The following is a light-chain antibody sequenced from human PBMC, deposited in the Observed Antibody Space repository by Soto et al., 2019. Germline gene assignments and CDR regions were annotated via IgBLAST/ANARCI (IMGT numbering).Light chain of an antibody. J-gene: IGKJ1*01. CDR3: QHNNNFRT. Sequence: EIVMTQSPATLSVSPGDRATLSCRASQGVSSNLAWYQQKPGQAPRLLIYAASSLHTGIPARFSGSGPGTEFTLTISSLQDDDLAVYYCQHNNNFRTFGQGTKVDIK. V-gene: IGKV3D-15*01. CDR1: QGVSSN. CDR2: AAS.